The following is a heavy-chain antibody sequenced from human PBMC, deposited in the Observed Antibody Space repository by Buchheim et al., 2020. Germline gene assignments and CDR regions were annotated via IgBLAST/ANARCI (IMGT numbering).Heavy chain of an antibody. CDR1: GFTFSDYY. CDR2: ISSSSSYT. J-gene: IGHJ3*02. D-gene: IGHD3-22*01. CDR3: ARDRRMVADYYDSSGYFPDAFDI. V-gene: IGHV3-11*06. Sequence: QVQLVESGGGLVKPGGSLRLSCAASGFTFSDYYMSWIRQAPGKGLEWVSYISSSSSYTNYADSVKGRFTISRDNAKNSLYLQMNSLRAEDTAVYYCARDRRMVADYYDSSGYFPDAFDIWGQGT.